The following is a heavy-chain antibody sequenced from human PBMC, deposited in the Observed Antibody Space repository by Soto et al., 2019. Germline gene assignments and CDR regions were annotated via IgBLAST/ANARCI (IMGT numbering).Heavy chain of an antibody. J-gene: IGHJ4*02. CDR1: GFDFVDCA. V-gene: IGHV3-49*03. CDR3: SRVPPRRRTLCHEFDY. CDR2: ITSKAYGGTT. Sequence: PGRSLRLSCTGSGFDFVDCAMDWFRQAPGKGLEWVGFITSKAYGGTTEFAPSVKGRFMISRDDFTSTAYLQMKRLKAEATSVYYCSRVPPRRRTLCHEFDYWGQGTLVTVSS.